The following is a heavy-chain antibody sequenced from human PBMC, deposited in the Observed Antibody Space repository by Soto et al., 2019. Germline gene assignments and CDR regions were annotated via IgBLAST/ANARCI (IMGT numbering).Heavy chain of an antibody. CDR3: ARVFSGGNTVDY. CDR1: GGSISSGGYY. Sequence: LSLTCTVSGGSISSGGYYWSWIRQHPGKGLEWIGYIYYSGSTYYNPSLKSRVTISVDKSKNQFSLKLSSVTAADTAVYYCARVFSGGNTVDYWGQGNLVTVSS. J-gene: IGHJ4*02. V-gene: IGHV4-31*03. D-gene: IGHD2-15*01. CDR2: IYYSGST.